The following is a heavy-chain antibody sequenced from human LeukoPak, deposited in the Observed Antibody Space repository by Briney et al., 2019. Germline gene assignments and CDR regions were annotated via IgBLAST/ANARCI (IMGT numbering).Heavy chain of an antibody. CDR3: ARGDPGTTANWFDS. J-gene: IGHJ5*01. CDR2: ISAYNGDT. V-gene: IGHV1-18*04. Sequence: ASVKVSCKTSGYFFTSYSINWVGQAPGQGLEWRGWISAYNGDTNYAQKFQGRVTMTTDTSTSTAYMELRSLIFDDTALYFCARGDPGTTANWFDSWGQGTLVTVSS. CDR1: GYFFTSYS. D-gene: IGHD1-1*01.